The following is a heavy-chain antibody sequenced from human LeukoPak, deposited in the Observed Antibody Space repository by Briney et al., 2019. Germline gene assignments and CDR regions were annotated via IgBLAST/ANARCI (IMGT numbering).Heavy chain of an antibody. Sequence: SETLSLTCTVSGASVSDYYWSWIRQPPGKGLEWIGYIYYSGSTNYNPSLKSRVTISVDTSKNQFSLKLSSVTAADTAVYYCARCSFGSSCHYWGQGTLVTVSS. CDR2: IYYSGST. V-gene: IGHV4-59*08. CDR1: GASVSDYY. J-gene: IGHJ4*02. D-gene: IGHD6-13*01. CDR3: ARCSFGSSCHY.